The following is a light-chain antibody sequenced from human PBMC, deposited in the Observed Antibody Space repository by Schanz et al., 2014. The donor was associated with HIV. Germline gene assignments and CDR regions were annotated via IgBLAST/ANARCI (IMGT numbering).Light chain of an antibody. CDR1: QSVSSNF. Sequence: EIVLTQSPGTLSLSLGERATLSCRASQSVSSNFLAWYQQKPNQAPRLLIYGASSRATGIPDRFSGSGSGTDFTLTISRLEPEDFAVYYCQQYSSPWTFGQGTKVEIK. V-gene: IGKV3-20*01. CDR2: GAS. J-gene: IGKJ1*01. CDR3: QQYSSPWT.